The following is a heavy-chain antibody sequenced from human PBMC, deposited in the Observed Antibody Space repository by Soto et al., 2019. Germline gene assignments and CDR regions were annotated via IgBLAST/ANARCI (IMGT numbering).Heavy chain of an antibody. CDR2: VYYNGSP. V-gene: IGHV4-39*01. D-gene: IGHD2-8*02. CDR1: RGSIQSSTYY. CDR3: ARQTYLTYCDI. Sequence: QLQLQESGPGLVKPSETLSLTCTVSRGSIQSSTYYWGWIRQPPGKGLEWIGTVYYNGSPYFNPSLKGRLTLSADPSQNQFSLRLASVTAADTAVYYCARQTYLTYCDIWGQGTMVTVSS. J-gene: IGHJ3*02.